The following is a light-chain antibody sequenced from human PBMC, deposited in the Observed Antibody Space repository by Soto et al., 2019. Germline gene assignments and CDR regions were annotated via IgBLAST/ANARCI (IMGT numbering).Light chain of an antibody. CDR2: DAS. V-gene: IGKV1-5*01. CDR3: QQLHGYPIT. Sequence: GDRVTITCRASQSISSWLAWYQQKPGKAPKLLIYDASSLESGVPSRFSGSGSGTEFTLTISSLQPDDFATYYCQQLHGYPITFGQGTRLE. CDR1: QSISSW. J-gene: IGKJ5*01.